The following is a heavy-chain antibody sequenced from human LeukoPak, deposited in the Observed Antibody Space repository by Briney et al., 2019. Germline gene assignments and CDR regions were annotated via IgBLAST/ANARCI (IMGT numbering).Heavy chain of an antibody. Sequence: SVKVSCKVSGGTFINSTISWVRQAPGQGLEWMGRIIPIFGTTNYARKFRARVTITTDESTSTAYMELSSLRSEDTAVYYCAREGVFSDYVWEDWGQGTLVTVSS. CDR3: AREGVFSDYVWED. CDR2: IIPIFGTT. J-gene: IGHJ4*02. D-gene: IGHD3-16*01. V-gene: IGHV1-69*05. CDR1: GGTFINST.